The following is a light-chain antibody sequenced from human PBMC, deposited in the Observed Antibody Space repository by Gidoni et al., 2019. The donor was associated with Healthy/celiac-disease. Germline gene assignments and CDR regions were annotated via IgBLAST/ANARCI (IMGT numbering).Light chain of an antibody. CDR2: KDS. J-gene: IGLJ2*01. CDR1: ALPKHY. Sequence: SYELTQPPSVSVSPGQTASITCSGDALPKHYAYWYKQKPGQAPVLVIYKDSERPSGIPERFSGSSSGTTVTLTISGVQAEDEADYYCQSADSSGTSVVFGGGTKLTVL. CDR3: QSADSSGTSVV. V-gene: IGLV3-25*02.